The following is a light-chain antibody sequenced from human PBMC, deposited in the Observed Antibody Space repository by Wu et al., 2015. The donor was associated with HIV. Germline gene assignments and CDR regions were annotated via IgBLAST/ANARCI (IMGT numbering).Light chain of an antibody. CDR1: QSIITW. J-gene: IGKJ3*01. V-gene: IGKV1-5*03. CDR3: QKYSSPAA. CDR2: KAS. Sequence: DIQMTQSPSNVSASVGDRVTITCRASQSIITWLAWFQQKPGKAPKFLIYKASSLESEVPSRFSGSGSGTDFTLTISSLRPDDVATYYCQKYSSPAAFGPGTKVDIK.